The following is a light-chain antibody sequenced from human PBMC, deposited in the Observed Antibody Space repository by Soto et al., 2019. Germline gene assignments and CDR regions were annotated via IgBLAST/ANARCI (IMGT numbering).Light chain of an antibody. Sequence: EIVLTQSPGTLSLSPGERATLSCRAIQSVSNNYLAWYQQKPGQAPRLLIYDASTRATGIADRFSASGSGTDFTPTISRLEPEDFAVYSCQQYASSPQTFGQGTKVDIK. CDR2: DAS. CDR1: QSVSNNY. V-gene: IGKV3-20*01. CDR3: QQYASSPQT. J-gene: IGKJ1*01.